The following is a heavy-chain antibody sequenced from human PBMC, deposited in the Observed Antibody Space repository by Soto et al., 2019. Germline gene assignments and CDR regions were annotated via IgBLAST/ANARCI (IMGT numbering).Heavy chain of an antibody. CDR2: ISGSGRYT. CDR3: AKDPPSERMQPDYGMDV. Sequence: GGSLRLSCAASGFTFNSYLMRWVRQAPGKGLEWVSLISGSGRYTDYADSVKGRFTISRDNSKNTLYLQMNSLRAEDTAVYYCAKDPPSERMQPDYGMDVWGQGTTVTVS. J-gene: IGHJ6*02. CDR1: GFTFNSYL. D-gene: IGHD6-13*01. V-gene: IGHV3-23*01.